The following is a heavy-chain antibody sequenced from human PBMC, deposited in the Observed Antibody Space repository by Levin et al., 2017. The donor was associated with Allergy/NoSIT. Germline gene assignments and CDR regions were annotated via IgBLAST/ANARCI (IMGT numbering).Heavy chain of an antibody. D-gene: IGHD6-13*01. CDR2: INHSGST. CDR3: ARVSVSYSSSWCFDY. CDR1: GGSFSGYY. V-gene: IGHV4-34*01. J-gene: IGHJ4*02. Sequence: SETLSLTCAVYGGSFSGYYWSWIRQPPGKGLEWIGEINHSGSTNYNPSLKSRVTISVDTSKNQFSLKLSSVTAADTAVYYCARVSVSYSSSWCFDYWGQGTLVTVSS.